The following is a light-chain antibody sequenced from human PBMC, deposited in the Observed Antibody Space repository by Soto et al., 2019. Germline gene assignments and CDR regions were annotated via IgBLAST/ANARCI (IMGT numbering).Light chain of an antibody. V-gene: IGKV1-5*03. CDR1: QSGSSW. Sequence: DIQMTQSPSTLSAYVGDRVIITCRASQSGSSWLACYQQNPGKAHKCLIYKASTLESAVPSRFSGSGSGTEFTLTISSLQPDDFATYSCPQYYTYPLTFGGGTKVAIK. J-gene: IGKJ4*01. CDR2: KAS. CDR3: PQYYTYPLT.